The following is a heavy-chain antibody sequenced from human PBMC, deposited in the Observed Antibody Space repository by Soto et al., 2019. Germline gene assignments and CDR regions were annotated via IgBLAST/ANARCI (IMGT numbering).Heavy chain of an antibody. J-gene: IGHJ6*02. CDR3: AREYLPPYGMDV. CDR1: GYTFTGYY. V-gene: IGHV1-2*04. CDR2: INPNSGGT. Sequence: SVQVSCKASGYTFTGYYMHWVRQAPGQGLEWMGWINPNSGGTDYAQKFQGWVTMTRDTSISTAYMELSRLRSDDTAVYYCAREYLPPYGMDVWGQGTTVTVSS.